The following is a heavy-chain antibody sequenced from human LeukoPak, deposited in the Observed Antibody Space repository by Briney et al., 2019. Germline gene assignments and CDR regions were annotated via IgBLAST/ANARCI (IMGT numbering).Heavy chain of an antibody. V-gene: IGHV3-33*01. Sequence: PGGSLRLSCAASGFTFSSYGMHWVRQAPGKGLEWVAVIWYDGSNKYYADSVKGRFTISRDNSNNTLFLQMNSLRAEDTAVYFCARGRDNSGWRRPIDYWGQGTLVTVSS. CDR3: ARGRDNSGWRRPIDY. J-gene: IGHJ4*02. CDR2: IWYDGSNK. D-gene: IGHD6-19*01. CDR1: GFTFSSYG.